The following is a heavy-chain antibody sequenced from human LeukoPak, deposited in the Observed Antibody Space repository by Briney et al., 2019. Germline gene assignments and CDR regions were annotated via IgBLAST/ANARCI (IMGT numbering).Heavy chain of an antibody. V-gene: IGHV3-7*01. D-gene: IGHD3-16*01. J-gene: IGHJ4*02. CDR1: GFTFSTYW. Sequence: GGSLRLSCAASGFTFSTYWMSWVRQTPEKGLEWVANIKVDGSEKYYVDSVKGRFTISRDNAKNSLYLQMNSLRAEDTAVYYCARDSLFMRRTHYGSYEYWGQGTLVTVSS. CDR3: ARDSLFMRRTHYGSYEY. CDR2: IKVDGSEK.